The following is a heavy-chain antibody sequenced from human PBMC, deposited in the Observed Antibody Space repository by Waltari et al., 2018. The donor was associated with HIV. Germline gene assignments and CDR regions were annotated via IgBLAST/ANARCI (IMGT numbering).Heavy chain of an antibody. V-gene: IGHV4-39*07. Sequence: QLQLQESGPGLVKPSETLSLTCTVSGGSISSSSYYWGWIRQPPGKGLEWIGSIYYSGSTYYNPSLKSRVTISVDTSKNQFSLKLSSVTAADTAVYYCASYNWNYVGAGYWGQGTLVTVSS. CDR3: ASYNWNYVGAGY. CDR1: GGSISSSSYY. D-gene: IGHD1-7*01. CDR2: IYYSGST. J-gene: IGHJ4*02.